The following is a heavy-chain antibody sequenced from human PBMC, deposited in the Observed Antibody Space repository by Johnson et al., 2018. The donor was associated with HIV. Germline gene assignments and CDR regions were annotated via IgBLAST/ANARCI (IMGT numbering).Heavy chain of an antibody. J-gene: IGHJ3*02. D-gene: IGHD1-1*01. CDR2: IKQDGSEK. CDR1: GFTFSNAW. V-gene: IGHV3-7*01. CDR3: ARGHWAFDI. Sequence: VQLVESGGGLVKPGGSLRLSCAASGFTFSNAWMSWVRQAPGKGLEWVANIKQDGSEKYYVDSVKGRFTISRDNAKNSLYLQMNSLRAEDTAVYYCARGHWAFDIWGQGTMVTVSS.